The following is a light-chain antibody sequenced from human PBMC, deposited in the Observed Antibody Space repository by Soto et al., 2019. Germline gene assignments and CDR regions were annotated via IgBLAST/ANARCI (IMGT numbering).Light chain of an antibody. J-gene: IGLJ2*01. V-gene: IGLV2-11*01. Sequence: QSALTQPRSVSGSPGQSATISCTGTSSDVGGYNYVSWHQQHPGKAPKLMIYDVSKRPSGVPDRFSGSKSGNTASLTISGLQAEDEADYYCCSYAGSYPVVFGGGTKLTVL. CDR1: SSDVGGYNY. CDR2: DVS. CDR3: CSYAGSYPVV.